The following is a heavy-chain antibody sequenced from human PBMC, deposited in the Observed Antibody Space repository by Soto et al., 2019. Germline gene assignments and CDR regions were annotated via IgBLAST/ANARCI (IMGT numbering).Heavy chain of an antibody. D-gene: IGHD3-10*01. CDR2: IYYSGST. V-gene: IGHV4-59*01. J-gene: IGHJ6*02. Sequence: PSETLSLTCAVSSGSINSYYWSWIRQPPGKGLEWIGYIYYSGSTNYNPSLKSRVTISVDTSKNQFSLKLSSVTAADTAVYYCAMVRESYYYYYGMDVWGQGTTVTVSS. CDR3: AMVRESYYYYYGMDV. CDR1: SGSINSYY.